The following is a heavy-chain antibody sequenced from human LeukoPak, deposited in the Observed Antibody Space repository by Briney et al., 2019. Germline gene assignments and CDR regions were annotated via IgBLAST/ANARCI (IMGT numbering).Heavy chain of an antibody. CDR2: TNPNSGGT. D-gene: IGHD3-22*01. Sequence: ASVKVSCKASGYTFTGYYMHWVRQAPGQGLEWMGWTNPNSGGTNYAQKFQGRVTMTRDTSISTAYMELSRLRSDDTAVYYCATGYYYGSTRGDAFDIWGQGTMVTVSS. CDR1: GYTFTGYY. CDR3: ATGYYYGSTRGDAFDI. V-gene: IGHV1-2*02. J-gene: IGHJ3*02.